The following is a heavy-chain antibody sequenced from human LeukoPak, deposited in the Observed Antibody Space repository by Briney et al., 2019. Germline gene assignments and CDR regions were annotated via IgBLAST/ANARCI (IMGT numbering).Heavy chain of an antibody. D-gene: IGHD3-9*01. CDR1: GFTFSSYG. CDR2: IWYDGSNK. J-gene: IGHJ4*02. Sequence: PGRSLRLSCAASGFTFSSYGMHWVRQAPGKGLEWVAVIWYDGSNKYYADSVKGRFTISRDNSKNTLYLQMNSLGAEDTAVYYCAKADLVRYFDWLSSWGQGTLVTVSS. CDR3: AKADLVRYFDWLSS. V-gene: IGHV3-33*06.